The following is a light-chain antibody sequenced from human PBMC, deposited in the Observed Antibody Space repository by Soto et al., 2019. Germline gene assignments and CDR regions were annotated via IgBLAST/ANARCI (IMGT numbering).Light chain of an antibody. CDR3: HHYET. J-gene: IGKJ1*01. CDR1: QSVSRSY. Sequence: EIVLSQSPGTLSLSPGDRATLSCRASQSVSRSYLGWYQQKPGQAPRLLMYGASIRAAGVPDRFSGSGSGTEFTRTLRRLEPKDFTVYYCHHYETFGQGTKVDIK. CDR2: GAS. V-gene: IGKV3-20*01.